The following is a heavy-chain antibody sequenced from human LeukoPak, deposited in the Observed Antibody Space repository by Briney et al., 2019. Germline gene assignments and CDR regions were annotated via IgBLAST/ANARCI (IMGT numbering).Heavy chain of an antibody. J-gene: IGHJ4*02. Sequence: SETLSLTCTVSGGSISSSYYYWGWIRQPPGKGLEWIGTIYYSGSTYYNPSLKSRVTISVDTSKNQFSLKLNSVTAADTAVYYCARAYCSSTSCSKLGYFDYWGQGTLVTVSS. D-gene: IGHD2-2*01. CDR1: GGSISSSYYY. CDR2: IYYSGST. V-gene: IGHV4-39*01. CDR3: ARAYCSSTSCSKLGYFDY.